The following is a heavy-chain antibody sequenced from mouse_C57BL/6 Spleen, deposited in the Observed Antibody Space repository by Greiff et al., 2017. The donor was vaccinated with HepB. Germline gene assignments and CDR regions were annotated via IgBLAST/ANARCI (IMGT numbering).Heavy chain of an antibody. CDR1: GYTFTDYY. J-gene: IGHJ4*01. CDR3: ASQITTVVARAMDY. CDR2: INPNNGGT. V-gene: IGHV1-26*01. D-gene: IGHD1-1*01. Sequence: EVKLQQSGPELVKPGASVKISCKASGYTFTDYYMNWVKQSHGKSLEWIGDINPNNGGTSYNQKFKGKATLTVDKSSSTAYMELRSLTSEDSAVYYCASQITTVVARAMDYWGQGTSVTVSS.